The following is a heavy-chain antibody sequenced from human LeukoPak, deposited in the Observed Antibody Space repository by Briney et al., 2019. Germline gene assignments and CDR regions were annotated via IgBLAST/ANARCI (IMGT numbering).Heavy chain of an antibody. CDR2: IYYSGST. D-gene: IGHD2-2*01. CDR3: ARGSGGPGAFDI. J-gene: IGHJ3*02. V-gene: IGHV4-61*08. CDR1: GGSISSGDYY. Sequence: SETLSLTCTVSGGSISSGDYYWSWIRQPPGKGLEWIGYIYYSGSTNYNPSLKSRVTISVGTSKKQFSLKLSSVTAADTAVYYCARGSGGPGAFDIWGQGTMVTVSS.